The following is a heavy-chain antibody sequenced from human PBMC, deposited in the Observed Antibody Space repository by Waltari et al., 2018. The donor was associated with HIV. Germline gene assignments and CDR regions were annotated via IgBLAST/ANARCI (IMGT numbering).Heavy chain of an antibody. CDR1: GFSFSRYR. V-gene: IGHV3-48*01. CDR3: ARDRTRYYFDS. J-gene: IGHJ4*02. CDR2: ISTSSSAI. Sequence: EVQLVESGGGLVQPGGSLRLSCTASGFSFSRYRMNWVRQAPGNGLEWVSYISTSSSAIFYADSVKGRFTISRDTAKNSLYLQMNSLRAEDTAVYYCARDRTRYYFDSWGQGTLVTVSS. D-gene: IGHD6-6*01.